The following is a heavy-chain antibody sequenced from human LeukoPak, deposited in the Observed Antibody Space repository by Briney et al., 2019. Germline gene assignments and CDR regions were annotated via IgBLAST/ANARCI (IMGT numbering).Heavy chain of an antibody. CDR3: AKGLSKSSSASYYTD. Sequence: PGRSLRLSCAASGFTFDDYAMHWVRQAPGKGLEWVSGISWNSGAIGYADSVKGRFTISRDNAKNSLYLQMSSLRAEDTALYYCAKGLSKSSSASYYTDWGQGTLVTVSS. CDR2: ISWNSGAI. CDR1: GFTFDDYA. J-gene: IGHJ4*02. V-gene: IGHV3-9*01. D-gene: IGHD2-2*02.